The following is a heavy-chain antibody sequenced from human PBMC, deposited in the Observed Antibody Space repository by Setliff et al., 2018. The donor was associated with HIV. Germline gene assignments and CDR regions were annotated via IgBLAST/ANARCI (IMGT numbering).Heavy chain of an antibody. CDR3: ARRRSSGWYHYFDY. V-gene: IGHV4-61*09. CDR2: IYTSGST. Sequence: PSETLSLTCTVSGGSISSGSYYWSWIRQPAGKGLEWIGHIYTSGSTNYNPSLKSRVTISVDTSTNQFSLKLSSVTAADTAVYYCARRRSSGWYHYFDYWGQGTLVTAPQ. CDR1: GGSISSGSYY. J-gene: IGHJ4*02. D-gene: IGHD6-19*01.